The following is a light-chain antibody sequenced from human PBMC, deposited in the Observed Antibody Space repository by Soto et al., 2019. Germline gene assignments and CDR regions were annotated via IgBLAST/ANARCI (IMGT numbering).Light chain of an antibody. CDR1: QSVSSSY. Sequence: EIVLTQSPGTLSLSPGERATLSCRASQSVSSSYLAWYQQKPGQAPRLLIYAASSRTTGIPDRFSGSGAGTDFTLTSRSLEPEDFAVYYCQQYGTSVTFGPGTKVDIK. J-gene: IGKJ3*01. CDR3: QQYGTSVT. CDR2: AAS. V-gene: IGKV3-20*01.